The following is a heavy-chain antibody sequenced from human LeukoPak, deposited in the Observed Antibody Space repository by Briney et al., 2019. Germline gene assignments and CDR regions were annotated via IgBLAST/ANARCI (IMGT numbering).Heavy chain of an antibody. CDR3: ARWSGSVTARNYYYYMDV. D-gene: IGHD6-6*01. Sequence: PSETLSLTCAVSGGSFSGYYWTWIRQPPGKGLEWIGEINHSGRTNYNPSLKSRVTISVETSKNQFSLKLSSVTAADTAVYYCARWSGSVTARNYYYYMDVWGEGTTVTVSS. V-gene: IGHV4-34*01. CDR1: GGSFSGYY. J-gene: IGHJ6*03. CDR2: INHSGRT.